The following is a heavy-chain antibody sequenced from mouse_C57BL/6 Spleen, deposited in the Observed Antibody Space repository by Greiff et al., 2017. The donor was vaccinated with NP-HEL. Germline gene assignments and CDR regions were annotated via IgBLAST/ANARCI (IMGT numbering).Heavy chain of an antibody. CDR1: GYTFTSYW. J-gene: IGHJ1*03. D-gene: IGHD1-1*01. V-gene: IGHV1-55*01. CDR2: IYPGSGST. Sequence: QVQLKQPGAELVKPGASVKMSCKASGYTFTSYWITWVKQRPGQGLEWIGDIYPGSGSTNYNEKFKSKATLTVDTSSSTAYMQLSSLTSEDSAVYYCARAYYGSSDWYFDVWGTGTTVTVSS. CDR3: ARAYYGSSDWYFDV.